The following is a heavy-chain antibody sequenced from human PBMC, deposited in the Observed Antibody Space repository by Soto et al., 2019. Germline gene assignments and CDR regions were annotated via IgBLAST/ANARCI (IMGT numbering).Heavy chain of an antibody. D-gene: IGHD2-21*02. CDR3: ARDGAYCGGDCYSDY. V-gene: IGHV1-46*01. CDR2: INPSGGST. Sequence: ASVKVSCKASGYTFTSYYMHWVRQAPGQGLEWMGIINPSGGSTSYAQKFQGRVTMTRDTSTSTVYMELSSLRSENTAVYYCARDGAYCGGDCYSDYWGQGTLVTVSS. J-gene: IGHJ4*02. CDR1: GYTFTSYY.